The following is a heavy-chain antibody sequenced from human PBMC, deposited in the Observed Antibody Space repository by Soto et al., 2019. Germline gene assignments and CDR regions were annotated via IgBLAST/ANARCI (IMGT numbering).Heavy chain of an antibody. CDR3: ASSNPSVLRFLEWSLDGMDV. D-gene: IGHD3-3*01. Sequence: SETLSLTCTVSGGSISSYYWSWIRQPPGKGLEWIGYIYYSGSTNYNPSLKSRVTISVDTSKNQFSLKLSSVTAADTAVYYCASSNPSVLRFLEWSLDGMDVWGQGTTVTVSS. CDR1: GGSISSYY. J-gene: IGHJ6*02. CDR2: IYYSGST. V-gene: IGHV4-59*12.